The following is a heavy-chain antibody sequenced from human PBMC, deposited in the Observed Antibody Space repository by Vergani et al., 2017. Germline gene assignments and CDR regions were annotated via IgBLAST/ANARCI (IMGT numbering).Heavy chain of an antibody. V-gene: IGHV3-23*01. Sequence: EVQLLESGGGLVQPGGSLRLSCAASGFTFSSYAMSWVRQAPGKGLEGVSAISGSGGSTYYADSVKGRFTSSRDNSKNTLYLQMNSLRAEDTAVYYCAKAASITMVRGAGDAFDIWGQGTMVTVSS. D-gene: IGHD3-10*01. CDR3: AKAASITMVRGAGDAFDI. J-gene: IGHJ3*02. CDR2: ISGSGGST. CDR1: GFTFSSYA.